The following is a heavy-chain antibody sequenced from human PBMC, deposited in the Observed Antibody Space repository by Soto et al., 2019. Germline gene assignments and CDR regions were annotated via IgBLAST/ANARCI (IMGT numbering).Heavy chain of an antibody. V-gene: IGHV3-21*01. D-gene: IGHD5-12*01. Sequence: GGSLRLSCAASGFTFSSYSMNWVRQAPGKGLEWVSSISSSSSYIYYADSVKGRFTISRDNAKNSLYLQMNSLRAEDTAVYYCARVGLQLAAFDIWGQGTMVTVSS. J-gene: IGHJ3*02. CDR3: ARVGLQLAAFDI. CDR2: ISSSSSYI. CDR1: GFTFSSYS.